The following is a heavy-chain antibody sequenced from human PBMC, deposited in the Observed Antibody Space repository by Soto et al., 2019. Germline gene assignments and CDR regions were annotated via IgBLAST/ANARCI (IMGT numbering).Heavy chain of an antibody. CDR2: IIPILTTP. J-gene: IGHJ6*02. CDR3: ATSVGIAPTGEEGMDV. Sequence: GASVKVSCKASGGTFSIYGFSWVRQAPGQGPEWIGGIIPILTTPNYAQKFQGRVTIVAGESTTTVYMELSSLKFEDTAVYYCATSVGIAPTGEEGMDVWGQGTSVTVSS. CDR1: GGTFSIYG. D-gene: IGHD2-8*02. V-gene: IGHV1-69*13.